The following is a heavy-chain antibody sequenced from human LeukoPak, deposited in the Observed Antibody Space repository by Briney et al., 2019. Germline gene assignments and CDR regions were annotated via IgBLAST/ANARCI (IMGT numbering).Heavy chain of an antibody. Sequence: GGSLRLSCAASGFTFSSYSMNWVRQAPGKGLEWVSYISSSSSTIYYADSVKGRFTISRDNAKNSLYLQMNSLRAEDTAVYYCARDRAVVITLDAFDIWGQGTMVTVSS. J-gene: IGHJ3*02. CDR3: ARDRAVVITLDAFDI. CDR2: ISSSSSTI. CDR1: GFTFSSYS. V-gene: IGHV3-48*01. D-gene: IGHD3-22*01.